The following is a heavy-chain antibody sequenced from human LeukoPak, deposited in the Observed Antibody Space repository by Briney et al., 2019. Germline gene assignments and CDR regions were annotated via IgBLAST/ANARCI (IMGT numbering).Heavy chain of an antibody. V-gene: IGHV3-30*18. CDR3: AKDLFGYSYGYCFDY. D-gene: IGHD5-18*01. CDR1: GFTFSSYG. J-gene: IGHJ4*02. Sequence: GGSLRLSCAASGFTFSSYGMHWVRQAPGKGLEWAAVISYDGSNKYYADSVKGRFTISRDNSKNTLYLQMNSLRAEDTAVYYCAKDLFGYSYGYCFDYWGQGTLVTVSS. CDR2: ISYDGSNK.